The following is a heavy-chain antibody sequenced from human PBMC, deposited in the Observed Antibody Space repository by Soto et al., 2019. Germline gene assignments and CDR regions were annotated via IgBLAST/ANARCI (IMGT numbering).Heavy chain of an antibody. V-gene: IGHV2-5*01. D-gene: IGHD4-17*01. Sequence: QITLKESGPTLVKPTQTLTLTCTFSGFSLSTSGVGVGWIRQPPGKALEWLALIYWNDDKRYSPSLKSRLTITKDTSKNQVVLTMTNMDPVDTATYYCARDYGDYVFGNYFDYWGQGTLLTVSS. J-gene: IGHJ4*02. CDR2: IYWNDDK. CDR1: GFSLSTSGVG. CDR3: ARDYGDYVFGNYFDY.